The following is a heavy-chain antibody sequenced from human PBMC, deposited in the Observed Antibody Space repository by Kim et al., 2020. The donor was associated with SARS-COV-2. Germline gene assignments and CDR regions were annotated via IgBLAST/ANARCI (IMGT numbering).Heavy chain of an antibody. CDR2: IIPILGIA. CDR3: ARDSRGGGYGYYFDY. CDR1: GGTFSSYT. D-gene: IGHD5-18*01. J-gene: IGHJ4*02. Sequence: SVKVSCKASGGTFSSYTISWVRQAPGQGLEWMGRIIPILGIANYAQKFQGRVTITADKSTSTAYMELSSLRSEDTAVYYCARDSRGGGYGYYFDYWGQGTLVTVSS. V-gene: IGHV1-69*04.